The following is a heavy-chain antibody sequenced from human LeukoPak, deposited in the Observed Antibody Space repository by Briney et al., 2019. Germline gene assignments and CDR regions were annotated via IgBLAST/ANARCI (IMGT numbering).Heavy chain of an antibody. Sequence: ASVKVSCKASGGTFSSYAISWVRQAPGQRLEWMGWINAGNGNTKYSQKFQGRVTITRDTSASTAYMELSSLRSEDTAVYFCARDPKTGYLDYWGQGTLVTVSS. CDR2: INAGNGNT. CDR1: GGTFSSYA. CDR3: ARDPKTGYLDY. D-gene: IGHD1-14*01. J-gene: IGHJ4*02. V-gene: IGHV1-3*01.